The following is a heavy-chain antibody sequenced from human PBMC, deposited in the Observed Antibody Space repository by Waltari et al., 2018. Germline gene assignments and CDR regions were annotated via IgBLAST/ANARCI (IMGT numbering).Heavy chain of an antibody. CDR3: ARGGAYYGSVTDY. Sequence: QVQLVQSGAEVKKPGASVKVSCKASGYTFTSYGISWVRQAPGQGLEWMGWLGDYKGNKNYAQKLQGRGTMPKDTSTSTAYMGLGGLRSDDTAVYYCARGGAYYGSVTDYWGQGTLVTVSS. J-gene: IGHJ4*02. V-gene: IGHV1-18*01. CDR2: LGDYKGNK. CDR1: GYTFTSYG. D-gene: IGHD3-10*01.